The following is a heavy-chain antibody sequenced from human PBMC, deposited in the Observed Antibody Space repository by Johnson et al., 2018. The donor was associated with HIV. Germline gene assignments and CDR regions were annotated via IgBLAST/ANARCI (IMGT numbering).Heavy chain of an antibody. CDR2: ISYDGSNK. CDR1: GFTFSSYA. Sequence: QVQLVESGGGVVQPGRSLRLSCAASGFTFSSYAMHWVRQAPGKGLEWVAVISYDGSNKYYADSVQGRFTISRDNSKNTLYLQMNSLRAEDTAVYYCARDSDITIFGVVIPLSAFDVWGQGTMLTVSS. D-gene: IGHD3-3*01. J-gene: IGHJ3*01. CDR3: ARDSDITIFGVVIPLSAFDV. V-gene: IGHV3-30*04.